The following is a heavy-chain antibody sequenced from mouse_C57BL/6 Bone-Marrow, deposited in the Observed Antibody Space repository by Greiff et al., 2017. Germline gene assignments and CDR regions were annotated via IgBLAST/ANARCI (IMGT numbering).Heavy chain of an antibody. CDR2: IYPGDGDT. V-gene: IGHV1-82*01. Sequence: VHLVESGPELVKPGASVKISCKASGYAFSSSWMNWVKQRPGKGLEWIGRIYPGDGDTNYNGKFKGKATLTADKSSSTAYMQLSSLTAEDSAVYFCARKGGQLRPWFAYWGQGTLVTVSA. J-gene: IGHJ3*01. D-gene: IGHD3-2*02. CDR1: GYAFSSSW. CDR3: ARKGGQLRPWFAY.